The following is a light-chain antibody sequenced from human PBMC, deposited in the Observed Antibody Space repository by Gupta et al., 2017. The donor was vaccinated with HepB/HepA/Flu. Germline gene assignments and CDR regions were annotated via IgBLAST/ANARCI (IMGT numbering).Light chain of an antibody. CDR1: SSDVGTYSD. CDR3: YSYTSSSTLV. J-gene: IGLJ3*02. Sequence: QSALTQPASVSGSPAQSITIPCTGTSSDVGTYSDVSWYQQHPGKGHILRSDDVNSRPSGVAGRFSGSESGTTASLTISGLQAEDEAYDDYYSYTSSSTLVFGGGTKLTVL. V-gene: IGLV2-14*03. CDR2: DVN.